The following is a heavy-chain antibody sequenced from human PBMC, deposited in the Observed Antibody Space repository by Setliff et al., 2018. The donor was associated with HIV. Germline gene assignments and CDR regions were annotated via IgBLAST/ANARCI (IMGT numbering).Heavy chain of an antibody. CDR1: GITVSGIY. J-gene: IGHJ3*02. CDR2: INGGTTT. CDR3: VNLLIDM. V-gene: IGHV3-66*02. Sequence: HPGGSLRLSCVASGITVSGIYMTWVRQAPGKGLEWVSVINGGTTTYYADSVKGRFTISRDNSKNTLYLQMNSLGEADTALYYCVNLLIDMWGQGTMVTVSS. D-gene: IGHD3-9*01.